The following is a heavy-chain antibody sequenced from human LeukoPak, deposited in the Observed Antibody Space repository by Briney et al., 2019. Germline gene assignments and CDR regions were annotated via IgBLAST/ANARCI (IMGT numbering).Heavy chain of an antibody. CDR1: GSIFTTYG. J-gene: IGHJ4*02. Sequence: PGGSLRLSCATSGSIFTTYGMHWVRQAPGKGLEWVTFIRSDGSNTYYADSVKGRFTVSRDNSKNSLYLQMNSLSTEDTAVYYCAKGGAASGWLDYWGQGTLVTVSS. CDR2: IRSDGSNT. V-gene: IGHV3-30*02. D-gene: IGHD6-19*01. CDR3: AKGGAASGWLDY.